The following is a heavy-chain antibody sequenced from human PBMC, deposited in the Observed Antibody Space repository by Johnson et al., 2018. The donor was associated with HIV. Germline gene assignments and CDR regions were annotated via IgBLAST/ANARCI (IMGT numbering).Heavy chain of an antibody. D-gene: IGHD4-23*01. J-gene: IGHJ3*02. CDR1: GFTFSSYG. CDR2: IWYDGTNK. Sequence: QVQLVESGGGVVQPGRSLRLSCAASGFTFSSYGMHWVRPAPGQGLEWVAVIWYDGTNKYYADSMKGRFTISRDNSKNTLYLQMSSLRPEDTAVYYCARERISGNSGAGALDIWGQGTMVTVSS. CDR3: ARERISGNSGAGALDI. V-gene: IGHV3-33*01.